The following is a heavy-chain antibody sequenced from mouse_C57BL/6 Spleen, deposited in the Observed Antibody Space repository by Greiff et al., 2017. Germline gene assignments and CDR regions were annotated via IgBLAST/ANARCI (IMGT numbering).Heavy chain of an antibody. V-gene: IGHV1-15*01. CDR2: IDPETGGT. D-gene: IGHD2-3*01. CDR1: GYTFTDYE. Sequence: VQLQQSGAELVRPGASVTLSCKASGYTFTDYEMHWVKQTPVHGLEWIGAIDPETGGTAYNQKFKGKAKLTADKSSSTAYMELRRLTSEDSAVYYCTRRMAWYFDGWGTGTTVTVSS. CDR3: TRRMAWYFDG. J-gene: IGHJ1*03.